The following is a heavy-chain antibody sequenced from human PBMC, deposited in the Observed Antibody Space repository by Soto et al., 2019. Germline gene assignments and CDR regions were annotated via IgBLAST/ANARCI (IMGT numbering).Heavy chain of an antibody. D-gene: IGHD1-7*01. CDR3: AKVRRRPGTTLVF. Sequence: HPGGSLRLSCAASGFTFSSYAMSWVRQAPGKGLEWVSAISGSGGSTYYADSVKGRFTISRDNSKNTLYLQMNSLRAEDTAVYYCAKVRRRPGTTLVFWGQGTLVTVSS. J-gene: IGHJ4*02. CDR2: ISGSGGST. CDR1: GFTFSSYA. V-gene: IGHV3-23*01.